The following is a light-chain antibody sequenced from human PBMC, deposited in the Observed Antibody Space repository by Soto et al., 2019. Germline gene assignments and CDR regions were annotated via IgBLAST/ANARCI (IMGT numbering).Light chain of an antibody. Sequence: QSALTQPASVSGSPGQSIAISCTGTSSDVGAYNYVSWYQQHPGKAPKLMIYDVSNRPSGVSNRFSGSKSGNTASLTISGLQAEDEADYYCTSYTTSGNYFFGTGTKLTVL. CDR3: TSYTTSGNYF. J-gene: IGLJ1*01. CDR1: SSDVGAYNY. CDR2: DVS. V-gene: IGLV2-14*01.